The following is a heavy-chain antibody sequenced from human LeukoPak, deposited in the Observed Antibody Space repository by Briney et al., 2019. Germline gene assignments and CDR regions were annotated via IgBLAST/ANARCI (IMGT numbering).Heavy chain of an antibody. J-gene: IGHJ4*02. CDR3: ASGRLWFGESGIDY. D-gene: IGHD3-10*01. Sequence: GASVKVSCKASGYTFTGYYIHWVRQAPGQGLEWMGWINPNSGGTNYAQKFQGRVTMTRDTSISTAYMELSRLRSDDTAVYYCASGRLWFGESGIDYWGQGTLVTVSS. V-gene: IGHV1-2*02. CDR2: INPNSGGT. CDR1: GYTFTGYY.